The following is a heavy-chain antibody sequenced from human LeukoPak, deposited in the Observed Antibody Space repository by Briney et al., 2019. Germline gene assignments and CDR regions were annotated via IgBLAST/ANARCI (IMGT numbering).Heavy chain of an antibody. CDR2: INPSGGST. CDR3: ATKNYYGSGSPDY. V-gene: IGHV1-46*01. CDR1: GYTFTSYY. D-gene: IGHD3-10*01. Sequence: GASVKVSCKASGYTFTSYYMHWVRQAPGQGLEWMGIINPSGGSTSYAQKFQGRVTMTEDTSTDTAYMELSSLRSEDTAVYYCATKNYYGSGSPDYWGQGTLVTVSS. J-gene: IGHJ4*02.